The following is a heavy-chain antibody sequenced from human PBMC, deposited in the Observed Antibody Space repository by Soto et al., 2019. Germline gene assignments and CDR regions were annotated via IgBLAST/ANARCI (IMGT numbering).Heavy chain of an antibody. V-gene: IGHV3-48*02. Sequence: GESLKISCAASGFTFSSYSMNWVRQAPGKGLEWVSYISSSSSTIYYADSVKGRFTISRDNAKNSLYLQMNSLRDEDTAVYYCARMGMYYYDSSGYYPYYGMDVWGQGTTVTVSS. D-gene: IGHD3-22*01. CDR2: ISSSSSTI. J-gene: IGHJ6*02. CDR3: ARMGMYYYDSSGYYPYYGMDV. CDR1: GFTFSSYS.